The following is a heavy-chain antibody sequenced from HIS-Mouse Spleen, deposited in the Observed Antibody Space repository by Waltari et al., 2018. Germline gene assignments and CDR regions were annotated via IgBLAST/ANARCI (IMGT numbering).Heavy chain of an antibody. CDR1: GFTFGSYA. CDR3: ARDSSGSYIH. D-gene: IGHD1-26*01. CDR2: ISYDGSNK. V-gene: IGHV3-30*04. Sequence: QVQLVESGGGVVQPGRSLRLSCAASGFTFGSYAMHWVRQAPGKGLEWVAVISYDGSNKYYADSVKGRFTISRDNSKNTLYLQMNSLRAEDTAVYYCARDSSGSYIHWGQGTLVTVSS. J-gene: IGHJ4*02.